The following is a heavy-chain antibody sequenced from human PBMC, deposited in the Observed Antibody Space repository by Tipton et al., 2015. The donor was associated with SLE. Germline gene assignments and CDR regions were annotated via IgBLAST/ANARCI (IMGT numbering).Heavy chain of an antibody. CDR1: GGSFSGYY. D-gene: IGHD6-13*01. Sequence: TLSLTCAVYGGSFSGYYWSWIRQPPGKGLEWIGEINHSGNTNQNPSLKSRVTISVDTSKNQFSLKVSSVTAADTAVYYCARDRQPEIAAAGIRYFDYWGQGTLVTVSS. CDR2: INHSGNT. CDR3: ARDRQPEIAAAGIRYFDY. V-gene: IGHV4-34*01. J-gene: IGHJ4*02.